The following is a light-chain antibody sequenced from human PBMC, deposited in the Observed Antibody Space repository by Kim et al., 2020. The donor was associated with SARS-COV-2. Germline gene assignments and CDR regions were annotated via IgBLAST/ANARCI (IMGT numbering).Light chain of an antibody. CDR2: GRN. J-gene: IGLJ2*01. CDR3: QSGDTTENL. Sequence: SYELTQDPAVSVALGQTVRITCQGDSLRSFYASWYQQRPGQAPILVIYGRNNRPSGIPDRFSGSSSGNTASMTITGAQAEDEADYYCQSGDTTENLFGGGTQLTVL. V-gene: IGLV3-19*01. CDR1: SLRSFY.